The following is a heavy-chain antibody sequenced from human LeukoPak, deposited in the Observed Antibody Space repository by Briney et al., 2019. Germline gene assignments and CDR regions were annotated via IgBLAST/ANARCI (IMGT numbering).Heavy chain of an antibody. CDR2: IAYDGSNE. D-gene: IGHD4-17*01. CDR3: VRVNYGEYYFDY. Sequence: SGGSLRLSCAASGFTFGHYAMHWVRQAPGKGLEWVAVIAYDGSNEFYADSVKGRLTISRDNSKNTLYLQMNSLRAEDRAVYYCVRVNYGEYYFDYWGQGTLVTVSS. CDR1: GFTFGHYA. V-gene: IGHV3-30-3*01. J-gene: IGHJ4*02.